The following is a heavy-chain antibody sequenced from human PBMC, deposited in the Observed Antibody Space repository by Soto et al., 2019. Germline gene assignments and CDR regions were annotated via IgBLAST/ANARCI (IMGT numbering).Heavy chain of an antibody. CDR2: INSDGSST. D-gene: IGHD2-15*01. CDR3: VRTSLVVAAATREDY. CDR1: GFTFSSYW. V-gene: IGHV3-74*01. J-gene: IGHJ4*02. Sequence: EVQLVASGGGLVQPGGSLRLSCAASGFTFSSYWMHWVRQAPGKGLVWVSRINSDGSSTSYADSVKGRFTISRDNAKNMLYLQMNSLRAEDTAVYYCVRTSLVVAAATREDYWGQGTLVTVSS.